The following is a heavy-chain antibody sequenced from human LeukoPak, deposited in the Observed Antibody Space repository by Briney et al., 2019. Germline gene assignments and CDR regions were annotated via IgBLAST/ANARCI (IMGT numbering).Heavy chain of an antibody. CDR2: IYYSGST. Sequence: SETLSLTCTVSGGSISSYYWSWIRQPPGKGLEWIGYIYYSGSTNYNPSLKSRVTISVDTSKNQFSLKLTSVTAADTALYYCARLYYFDSSGYRDAFDIWGQGTMVTVSS. V-gene: IGHV4-59*08. J-gene: IGHJ3*02. CDR3: ARLYYFDSSGYRDAFDI. D-gene: IGHD3-22*01. CDR1: GGSISSYY.